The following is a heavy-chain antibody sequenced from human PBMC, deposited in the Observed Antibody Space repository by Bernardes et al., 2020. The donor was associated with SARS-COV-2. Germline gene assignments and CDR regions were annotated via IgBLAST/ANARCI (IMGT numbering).Heavy chain of an antibody. D-gene: IGHD1-26*01. Sequence: SETLSLTCSVSGVSISTSYWTWIRQPPGRGLEWIGYIYDGGKTKYNPSLKSRVTISEDTSKNQVSLRLSSVTAADTAIYYCAGPSPGGSYRSYYNYGLDVWGQGTTVIVSS. CDR2: IYDGGKT. CDR1: GVSISTSY. V-gene: IGHV4-59*01. CDR3: AGPSPGGSYRSYYNYGLDV. J-gene: IGHJ6*02.